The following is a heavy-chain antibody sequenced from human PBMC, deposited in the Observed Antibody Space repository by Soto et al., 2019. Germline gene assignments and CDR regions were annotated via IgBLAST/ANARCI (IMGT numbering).Heavy chain of an antibody. D-gene: IGHD6-6*01. Sequence: SXTLSLTCTVYGGSFSSYYWSWIRQPPLKGLEWIGEINHSGSTNYDPSLKSRVTISVDTSKNQFSLKLSSVTAADTAVYYCARGPTLSIAARPHDYWGQGTLVTVSS. V-gene: IGHV4-34*01. CDR3: ARGPTLSIAARPHDY. CDR1: GGSFSSYY. J-gene: IGHJ4*02. CDR2: INHSGST.